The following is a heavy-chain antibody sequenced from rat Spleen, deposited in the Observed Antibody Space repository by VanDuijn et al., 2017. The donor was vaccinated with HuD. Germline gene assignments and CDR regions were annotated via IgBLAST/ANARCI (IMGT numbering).Heavy chain of an antibody. CDR2: ITNTGVST. CDR1: GFTFNDNW. J-gene: IGHJ4*01. Sequence: EVQLVESGGGLVQPGRSLKLSCVPSGFTFNDNWMTWIRQAPGKGLEWVASITNTGVSTYYSDSVKGRFTISRDTAKSTLYLQVNSLRSEDTATYYCTRDNERSYVMDAWGQGASVTVSS. V-gene: IGHV5-31*01. CDR3: TRDNERSYVMDA.